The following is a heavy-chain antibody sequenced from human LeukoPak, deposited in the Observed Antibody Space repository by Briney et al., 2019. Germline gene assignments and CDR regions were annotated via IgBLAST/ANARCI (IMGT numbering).Heavy chain of an antibody. V-gene: IGHV3-53*01. CDR3: ACQDYDSSGHRDY. CDR2: IYSGGST. Sequence: GGSLRLSCAASGFTVSSNYMSWVRQAPGKGLEWVSVIYSGGSTYYADSVKGRFTISRDNSKNTLYLQMNSLRAEDTAVYYCACQDYDSSGHRDYWGQGTLVTVSS. CDR1: GFTVSSNY. D-gene: IGHD3-22*01. J-gene: IGHJ4*02.